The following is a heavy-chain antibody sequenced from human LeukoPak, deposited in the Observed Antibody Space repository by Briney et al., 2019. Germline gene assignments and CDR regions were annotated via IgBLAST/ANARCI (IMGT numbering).Heavy chain of an antibody. CDR2: ISYDGSNK. D-gene: IGHD4-17*01. Sequence: GGSLRLACSASGFTLSSYGMHWGRQTPGKGLERVAVISYDGSNKYYADSMKGRFTISRDNSKNTLYLQMNSLRAEDTAVYYCAKDAGKFYGDCLDYWGQGTLVTVSS. CDR1: GFTLSSYG. CDR3: AKDAGKFYGDCLDY. V-gene: IGHV3-30*18. J-gene: IGHJ4*02.